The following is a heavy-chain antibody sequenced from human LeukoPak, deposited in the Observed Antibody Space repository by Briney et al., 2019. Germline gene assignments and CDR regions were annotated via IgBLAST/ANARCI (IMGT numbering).Heavy chain of an antibody. Sequence: GRSLRLSCAASGFTFDDYAMHWVRQAPGRGLEWVSGISWNSGSIGYADSVKGRFTISRDNAKNSLYLQMNSLRAEDTALYYCARSPIKYSSSWYYYYYGMDVWGQGTTVTVSS. CDR2: ISWNSGSI. J-gene: IGHJ6*02. CDR3: ARSPIKYSSSWYYYYYGMDV. D-gene: IGHD6-13*01. CDR1: GFTFDDYA. V-gene: IGHV3-9*01.